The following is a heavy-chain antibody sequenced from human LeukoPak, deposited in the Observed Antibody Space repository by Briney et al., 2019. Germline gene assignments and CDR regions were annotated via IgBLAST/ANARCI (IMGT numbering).Heavy chain of an antibody. V-gene: IGHV4-34*01. J-gene: IGHJ6*03. Sequence: SETLSLTCAVYGGSFSGYYWSWIRQPPGKGLEWIGEINHSGSTNYNPSLKSRVTTSVDTSKNQFSLKLSSVTAADTAVYYCARARPIWAYYYYYYMDVWGKGTTVTVSS. CDR1: GGSFSGYY. CDR3: ARARPIWAYYYYYYMDV. CDR2: INHSGST. D-gene: IGHD3-9*01.